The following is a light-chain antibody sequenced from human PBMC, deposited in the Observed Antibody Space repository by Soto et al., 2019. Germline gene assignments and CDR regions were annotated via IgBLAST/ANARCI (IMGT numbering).Light chain of an antibody. J-gene: IGKJ2*01. Sequence: EIVMTQSPATLSVSPGERATLSCRASQSVSSDLAWYQQKPVQAPRLLIYGASTRATGIPARFSGSGSGTEFTLTISSLQSEDFAVYSCQQYNNWPQTFGQGTKLEIK. V-gene: IGKV3-15*01. CDR2: GAS. CDR1: QSVSSD. CDR3: QQYNNWPQT.